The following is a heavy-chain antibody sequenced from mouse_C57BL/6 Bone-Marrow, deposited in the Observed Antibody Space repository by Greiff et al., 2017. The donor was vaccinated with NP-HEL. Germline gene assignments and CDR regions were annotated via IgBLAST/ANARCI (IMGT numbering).Heavy chain of an antibody. CDR1: GYTFTDYY. V-gene: IGHV1-19*01. Sequence: VQLQQSGPVLVKPGASVKMSCKASGYTFTDYYMNWVKQSHGKSLEWIGVINPYNGGTSYNQKFKGKATLTVDKSSSTAYMELNSLTSEASAVYYCARGGDSGHVGFDYWGQGTTLTVSS. D-gene: IGHD3-2*01. CDR3: ARGGDSGHVGFDY. J-gene: IGHJ2*01. CDR2: INPYNGGT.